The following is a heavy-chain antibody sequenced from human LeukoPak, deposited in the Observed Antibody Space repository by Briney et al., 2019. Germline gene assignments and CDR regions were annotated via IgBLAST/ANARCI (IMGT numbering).Heavy chain of an antibody. CDR1: GYSFTSYW. D-gene: IGHD3-10*01. CDR2: IYPGDSDT. V-gene: IGHV5-51*01. CDR3: ARRDGTKGVTGTGGGHGV. J-gene: IGHJ3*01. Sequence: GESLKISCKGSGYSFTSYWIGWVRQMPGKGLEWMGIIYPGDSDTRYSPSFQGQVTISADKSISTAYLQWSSLKAADTAMYYCARRDGTKGVTGTGGGHGVWGQGTMVTVSS.